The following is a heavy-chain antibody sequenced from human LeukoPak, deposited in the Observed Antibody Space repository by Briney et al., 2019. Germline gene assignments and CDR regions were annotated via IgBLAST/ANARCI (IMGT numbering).Heavy chain of an antibody. Sequence: ASVKVSCKASGYTFTSYGISWVRQAPGQGLEWMGWISAYNGNTNYAQKLQGRVTMTTDTSTSTAYMELRSLRSDDTAVYYCARDLRGWPNYYYYGMDVWGQGTTVTVSS. V-gene: IGHV1-18*01. CDR2: ISAYNGNT. CDR3: ARDLRGWPNYYYYGMDV. J-gene: IGHJ6*02. CDR1: GYTFTSYG. D-gene: IGHD6-19*01.